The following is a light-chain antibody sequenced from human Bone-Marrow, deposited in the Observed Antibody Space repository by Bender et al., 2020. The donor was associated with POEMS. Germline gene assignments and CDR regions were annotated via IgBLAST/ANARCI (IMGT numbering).Light chain of an antibody. Sequence: QSALTQPPSASGSLGQSVTISCTGTGIDVSFHHLVSWYQQHPGKAPKLMIYDVTSRPSGVSNRFSGSKSGNTASLTISGLQAEDEADYYCCSYAGDYIYVFGTGTKVTVL. V-gene: IGLV2-11*01. CDR2: DVT. CDR3: CSYAGDYIYV. CDR1: GIDVSFHHL. J-gene: IGLJ1*01.